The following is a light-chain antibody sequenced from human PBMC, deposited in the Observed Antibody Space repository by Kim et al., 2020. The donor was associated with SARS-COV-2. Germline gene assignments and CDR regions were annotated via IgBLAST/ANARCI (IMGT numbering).Light chain of an antibody. CDR1: QSINSW. V-gene: IGKV1-5*01. Sequence: ALVGDRVTITCRASQSINSWLAWYQQKPGKAPKLLIYDISNLESGVPSRFSGSGSGTEFTLTITSLQPDDFATYFCQQYDLYPWTFGQGTKVDIK. J-gene: IGKJ1*01. CDR3: QQYDLYPWT. CDR2: DIS.